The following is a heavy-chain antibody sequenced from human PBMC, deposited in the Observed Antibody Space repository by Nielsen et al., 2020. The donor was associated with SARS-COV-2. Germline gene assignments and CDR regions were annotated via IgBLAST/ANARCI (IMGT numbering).Heavy chain of an antibody. V-gene: IGHV3-15*01. Sequence: GGSLRLSCAASGFTFSNAWMSWVRQAPGKRLEWVGRIKSKTDGGTTDYAAPVKGRFTISRDDSKNTLYLQMNSLKTEDTAVYYCTTVGYSGSYRFLYYFDYWGQGTLVTVSS. CDR2: IKSKTDGGTT. CDR3: TTVGYSGSYRFLYYFDY. D-gene: IGHD1-26*01. CDR1: GFTFSNAW. J-gene: IGHJ4*02.